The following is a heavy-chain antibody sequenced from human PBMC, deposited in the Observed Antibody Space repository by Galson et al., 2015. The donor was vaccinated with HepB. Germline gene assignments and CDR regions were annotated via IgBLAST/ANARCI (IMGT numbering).Heavy chain of an antibody. CDR2: IWYDGSNK. V-gene: IGHV3-33*08. Sequence: LRLSCAASGFTFRGHSVHWVRQAPGKGLEWVAVIWYDGSNKDHADSVRGRFTISRDNSKNTVYLQMNSLRAEDTAVYYCARESEVSGWYFFDYWGQGTLVTVSS. J-gene: IGHJ4*02. CDR1: GFTFRGHS. D-gene: IGHD6-19*01. CDR3: ARESEVSGWYFFDY.